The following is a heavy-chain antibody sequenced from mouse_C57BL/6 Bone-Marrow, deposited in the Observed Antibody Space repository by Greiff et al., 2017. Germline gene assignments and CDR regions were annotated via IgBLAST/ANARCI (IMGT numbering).Heavy chain of an antibody. J-gene: IGHJ2*01. CDR2: IWSGGST. CDR1: GFSLTSYG. V-gene: IGHV2-2*01. Sequence: VQLQQSGPGLVQPSQSLSITCTVSGFSLTSYGVHWVRQSPGKGLEWLGVIWSGGSTDYNAAFISRLSISKDNSKSQVFFTMNSLQADDTAIYYCARPEPPYWGQGTTLTVSS. CDR3: ARPEPPY.